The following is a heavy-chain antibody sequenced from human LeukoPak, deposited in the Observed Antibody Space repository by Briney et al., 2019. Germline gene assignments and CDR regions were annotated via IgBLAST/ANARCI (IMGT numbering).Heavy chain of an antibody. J-gene: IGHJ6*03. Sequence: SETLSLTCAVYGGSFSGYYWSWIRQPPGKGLEWIGEINHSGSTNYNPSLKSRATISVDTSKNQFSLKLSSVTAADTAVYYCARQWELGFYYYYMDVWGKGTTVTVSS. CDR1: GGSFSGYY. CDR2: INHSGST. V-gene: IGHV4-34*01. CDR3: ARQWELGFYYYYMDV. D-gene: IGHD1-26*01.